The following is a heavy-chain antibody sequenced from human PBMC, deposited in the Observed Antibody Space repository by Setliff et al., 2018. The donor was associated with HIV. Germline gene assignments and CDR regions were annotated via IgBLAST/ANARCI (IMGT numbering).Heavy chain of an antibody. D-gene: IGHD3-22*01. CDR1: GGSISSGNYF. CDR2: IYTSGST. Sequence: SQTLSLPCTVSGGSISSGNYFWNWIRQPAGKGLEWIGRIYTSGSTHYNPSLESRVTMSVDTSKNQSSLKLSSVTAADTAVYYCARGTGYYYDSSGSNCFDPWGQGTLVTVSS. CDR3: ARGTGYYYDSSGSNCFDP. V-gene: IGHV4-61*02. J-gene: IGHJ5*02.